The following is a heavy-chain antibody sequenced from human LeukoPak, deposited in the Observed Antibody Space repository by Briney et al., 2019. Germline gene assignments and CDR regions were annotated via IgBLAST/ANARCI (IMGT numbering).Heavy chain of an antibody. CDR1: GGSISSGGYY. J-gene: IGHJ3*02. Sequence: SETLSLTCTVSGGSISSGGYYWSWIRQPPGKGLEWIGYIYHSGSIYYNPSLKSRVTISVDRSKNQFSLKLSSVTAADTAVYYCARDVVPAVLDAFDIWGQGTMVTVSS. V-gene: IGHV4-30-2*01. D-gene: IGHD2-2*01. CDR2: IYHSGSI. CDR3: ARDVVPAVLDAFDI.